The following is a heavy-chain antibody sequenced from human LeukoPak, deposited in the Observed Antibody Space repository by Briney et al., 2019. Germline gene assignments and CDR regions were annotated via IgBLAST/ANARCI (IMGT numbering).Heavy chain of an antibody. Sequence: ASVKVSCKASGYTFTGYYMHWVRPAPGQGVEWMGWINPNSGGTNYAQKFQGRVTMTRDTSISTAYMELSRLRSDDTAVYYCARGSAAGLNYYDSSGYHSAYWGQGTLVTVSS. J-gene: IGHJ4*02. CDR3: ARGSAAGLNYYDSSGYHSAY. CDR1: GYTFTGYY. D-gene: IGHD3-22*01. V-gene: IGHV1-2*02. CDR2: INPNSGGT.